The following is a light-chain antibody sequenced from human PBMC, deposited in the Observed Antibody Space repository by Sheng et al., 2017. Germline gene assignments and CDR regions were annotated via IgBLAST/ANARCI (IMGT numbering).Light chain of an antibody. CDR3: QQYYNTPFT. Sequence: DIQMTQSPSSLSASVGDRVTITCRASLGISNSLAWYQQKPGKAPKLLVYAASILESGVPSRFRGSVSGTEYTLTISSLQPEDFATYYCQQYYNTPFTFGGGTKVEIK. CDR1: LGISNS. J-gene: IGKJ4*01. V-gene: IGKV1-NL1*01. CDR2: AAS.